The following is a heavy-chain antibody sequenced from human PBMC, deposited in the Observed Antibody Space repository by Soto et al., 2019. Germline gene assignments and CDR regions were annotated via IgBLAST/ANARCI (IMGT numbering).Heavy chain of an antibody. J-gene: IGHJ4*02. CDR2: IWYDGSNK. CDR1: GFTFSSYG. Sequence: QVQPVESGGGVVQPGRSLRLSCAASGFTFSSYGMHWVRQAPGKGLEWVAVIWYDGSNKYYADSVKGRFTISRDNSKNTLYLQTNSLRAEDTAVYYCARDRSIAVAGGQLNYWGQGTLVTVSS. CDR3: ARDRSIAVAGGQLNY. V-gene: IGHV3-33*01. D-gene: IGHD6-19*01.